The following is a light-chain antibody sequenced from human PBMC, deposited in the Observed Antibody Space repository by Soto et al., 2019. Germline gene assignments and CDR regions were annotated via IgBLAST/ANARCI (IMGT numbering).Light chain of an antibody. CDR1: QSISSY. J-gene: IGKJ1*01. V-gene: IGKV1-39*01. CDR2: AAS. Sequence: DIQMTQSPSSLSASVGDRVTITCRASQSISSYLTWYQQKPGKAPKLLIYAASSLQIGVPSRFSGSGSGTDFTLTISRLQPADFATYYCQHSYSSISWTFGQGTKVEIK. CDR3: QHSYSSISWT.